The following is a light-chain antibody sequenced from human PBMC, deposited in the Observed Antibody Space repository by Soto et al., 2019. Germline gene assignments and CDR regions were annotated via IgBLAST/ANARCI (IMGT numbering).Light chain of an antibody. Sequence: DIQLTQSPSSLSASLRDRVTITCRASQNIRTYLNWYQQRPGKAPNLLIHGTSNLQAGVPPRFSGSGSGTDFTLTISNLQPEDSATYYCQQSYNTLRTFDQGTKVDIK. CDR1: QNIRTY. J-gene: IGKJ1*01. V-gene: IGKV1-39*01. CDR2: GTS. CDR3: QQSYNTLRT.